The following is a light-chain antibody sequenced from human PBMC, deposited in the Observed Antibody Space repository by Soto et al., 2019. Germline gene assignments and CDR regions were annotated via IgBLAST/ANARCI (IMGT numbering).Light chain of an antibody. CDR1: QSVDRY. CDR3: QQRKYWPPLT. CDR2: DAS. Sequence: ETVLTQSPGTLSLSPGESATLSCGASQSVDRYVAWYQQKPGQAPRLLIYDASNRATGIPARFSGSGSGTDFTLTISSLEPEDFALYYCQQRKYWPPLTFGQGTRLEIK. V-gene: IGKV3-11*01. J-gene: IGKJ5*01.